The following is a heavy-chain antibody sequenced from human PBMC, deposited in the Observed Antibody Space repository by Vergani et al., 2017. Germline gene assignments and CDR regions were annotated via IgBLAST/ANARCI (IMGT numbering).Heavy chain of an antibody. D-gene: IGHD1-7*01. V-gene: IGHV4-31*03. J-gene: IGHJ4*02. CDR3: AREVTGTIDY. CDR1: GGSISSGGYY. CDR2: THYSGST. Sequence: QVQLQESGPGLVKPSQTLSLTCTVSGGSISSGGYYWSWIRQHPGKGLEWIGYTHYSGSTYYNPSLKSRVTISVDMSKNQFSLKLSSVTAADTAVYHCAREVTGTIDYWGQGTLVTVSS.